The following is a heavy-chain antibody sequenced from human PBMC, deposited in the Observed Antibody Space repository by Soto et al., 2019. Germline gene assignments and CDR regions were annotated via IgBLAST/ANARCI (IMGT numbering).Heavy chain of an antibody. CDR1: GYTFTSYG. CDR3: ARDHGIRARSSYDAFDI. D-gene: IGHD6-6*01. CDR2: ISAYNGNT. V-gene: IGHV1-18*01. Sequence: ASVKVSCKASGYTFTSYGISWVRQAPGQGLEWMGWISAYNGNTNYAQKLQGRVTMTTDTSTSTAYMELRSLRSDDTAVYYCARDHGIRARSSYDAFDIWGQGTMVTVSS. J-gene: IGHJ3*02.